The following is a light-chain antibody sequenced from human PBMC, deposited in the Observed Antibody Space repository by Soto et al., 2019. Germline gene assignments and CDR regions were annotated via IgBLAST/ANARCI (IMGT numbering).Light chain of an antibody. Sequence: AIQLTQSPSSLSASVGDRVTITCRPSQVIASALAWYQQRPGKPPSLLIYDASTSESGVPSRFSGSGSETDFTLTVSSLQAEDFGTYYCQQFTTFPYTFGGGTRVEIK. CDR3: QQFTTFPYT. V-gene: IGKV1-13*02. J-gene: IGKJ4*01. CDR1: QVIASA. CDR2: DAS.